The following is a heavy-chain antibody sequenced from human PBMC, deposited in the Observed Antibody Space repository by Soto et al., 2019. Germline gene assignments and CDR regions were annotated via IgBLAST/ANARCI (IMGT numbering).Heavy chain of an antibody. J-gene: IGHJ6*04. V-gene: IGHV4-39*01. CDR2: IYYSGST. D-gene: IGHD2-15*01. Sequence: SETLSLTCTVSGGSISSSSYYWGWIRQPPGKGLEWIGSIYYSGSTYYNPSLKSRVTISVDTSKNQFSLKLSSVTAADTAVYYCARSSVGGGRFLDVWGKGTTVTVSS. CDR3: ARSSVGGGRFLDV. CDR1: GGSISSSSYY.